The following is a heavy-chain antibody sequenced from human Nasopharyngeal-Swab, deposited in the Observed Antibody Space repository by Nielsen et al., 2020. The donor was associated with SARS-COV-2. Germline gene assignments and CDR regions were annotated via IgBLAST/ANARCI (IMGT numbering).Heavy chain of an antibody. CDR2: IYYSGST. CDR3: ASFMRPCGGDCYSHYYYGMDV. D-gene: IGHD2-21*01. J-gene: IGHJ6*02. Sequence: RQAPGKGLEWIGSIYYSGSTYYNPSLKSRVTISVDTSKNQFSLKLSSVTAADTAVYYCASFMRPCGGDCYSHYYYGMDVWGQGTTVTVSS. V-gene: IGHV4-39*07.